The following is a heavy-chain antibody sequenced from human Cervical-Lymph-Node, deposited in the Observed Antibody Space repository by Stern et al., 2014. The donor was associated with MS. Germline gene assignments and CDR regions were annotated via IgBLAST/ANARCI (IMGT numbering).Heavy chain of an antibody. Sequence: QVQLVQSGAEVKKPGASVKISCKASGYTFNNFYMHWVRQAPGQGPEWMGIINPSGDSTSYAQKFEGRVTMTRDTSTSTVNMELSSLTSGDTAVYYCARLRGYNVLTGYLDYWGQGTLVTVSS. CDR2: INPSGDST. D-gene: IGHD3-9*01. V-gene: IGHV1-46*02. CDR3: ARLRGYNVLTGYLDY. CDR1: GYTFNNFY. J-gene: IGHJ4*02.